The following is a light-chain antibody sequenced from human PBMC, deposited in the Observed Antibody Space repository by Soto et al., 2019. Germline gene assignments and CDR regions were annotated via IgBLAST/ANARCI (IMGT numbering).Light chain of an antibody. J-gene: IGKJ1*01. CDR2: RGS. Sequence: EVVLTQSPGTLSLSPGERATLSCRASQNIRGNEFAWYQQKPGQAPRLLIYRGSSRATGIPDRFSGRGSGTDFTLTISRLEPEDFAVYYCQDYGTSAPWTFGQGTKVEIK. V-gene: IGKV3-20*01. CDR1: QNIRGNE. CDR3: QDYGTSAPWT.